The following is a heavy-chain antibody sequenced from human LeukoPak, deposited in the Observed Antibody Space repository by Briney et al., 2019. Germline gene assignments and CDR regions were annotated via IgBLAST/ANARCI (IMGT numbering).Heavy chain of an antibody. CDR3: ARDSGGRYYYDSSGYLPFDY. V-gene: IGHV1-18*01. CDR2: ISAYNGNT. Sequence: ASVKVSCKASGYTFTSYCISWVRQAPGQGLEWMGWISAYNGNTNYAQKLQGRVTMTTDTSTSTAYMELRSLRSDDTPVYYCARDSGGRYYYDSSGYLPFDYWGQGTLVTVSS. D-gene: IGHD3-22*01. J-gene: IGHJ4*02. CDR1: GYTFTSYC.